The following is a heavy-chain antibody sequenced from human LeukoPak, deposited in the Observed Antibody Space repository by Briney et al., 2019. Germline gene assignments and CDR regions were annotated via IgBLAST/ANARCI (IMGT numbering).Heavy chain of an antibody. V-gene: IGHV1-69*05. CDR2: IIPIFGTA. Sequence: SVKVSCKASGGTFSRYAISWVRQAPGQGLEWMGGIIPIFGTANYAQKFQGRVTITTDESTSTAYMELSSLRSEDTAVYYCARSAFYGSGSYYDYWGQGTLVTVSS. J-gene: IGHJ4*02. CDR3: ARSAFYGSGSYYDY. D-gene: IGHD3-10*01. CDR1: GGTFSRYA.